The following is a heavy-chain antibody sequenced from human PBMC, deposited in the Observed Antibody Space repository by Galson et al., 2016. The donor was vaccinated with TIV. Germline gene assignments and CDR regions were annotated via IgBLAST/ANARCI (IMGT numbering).Heavy chain of an antibody. CDR3: ARHYNILSYDPGDGFDF. V-gene: IGHV5-51*01. CDR1: GYKFNSSW. Sequence: QSGAEVKKPGESLKISCKGSGYKFNSSWIAWVRQMPGKGLEWMGIIYPADSDIRYSPSFQGQVTISVDKSISTAYLQLSSLKASDTAIYFCARHYNILSYDPGDGFDFWGQGTLVTVSS. J-gene: IGHJ3*01. D-gene: IGHD3-9*01. CDR2: IYPADSDI.